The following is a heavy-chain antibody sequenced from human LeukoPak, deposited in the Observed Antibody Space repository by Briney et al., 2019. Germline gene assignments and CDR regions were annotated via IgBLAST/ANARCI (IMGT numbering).Heavy chain of an antibody. CDR1: GGSMNNYY. CDR2: IYYSGST. V-gene: IGHV4-59*12. CDR3: ARDGVLRYFDGFFDY. Sequence: SETLSLTCTVSGGSMNNYYWTWIRQSPGKGLEWIGYIYYSGSTNYNPSLKSRVTISVDTSKNQFSLKLSSVTAADTAVYYCARDGVLRYFDGFFDYWGQGTLVTVSS. D-gene: IGHD3-9*01. J-gene: IGHJ4*02.